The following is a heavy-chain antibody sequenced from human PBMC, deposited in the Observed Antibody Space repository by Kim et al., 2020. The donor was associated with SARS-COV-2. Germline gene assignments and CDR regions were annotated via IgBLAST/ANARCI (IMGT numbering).Heavy chain of an antibody. V-gene: IGHV4-39*07. Sequence: SETLSLTCTVSGGSISSSSYYWGWIRQPPGKGLEWIGSIYYSGSTYYNPSLKSRVTISVDTSKNQFSLKLSSVTAADTAVYYCARDSDCGGDFHYYYGM. J-gene: IGHJ6*01. CDR1: GGSISSSSYY. D-gene: IGHD2-21*02. CDR3: ARDSDCGGDFHYYYGM. CDR2: IYYSGST.